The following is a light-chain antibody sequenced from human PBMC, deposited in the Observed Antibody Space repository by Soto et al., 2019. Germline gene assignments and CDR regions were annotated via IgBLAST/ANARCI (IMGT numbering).Light chain of an antibody. J-gene: IGLJ3*02. CDR2: EVR. Sequence: QSVLTQPPSASGSPGQSITISCSGTMRDVGAYNLVSWYQQHPGTAPKLIIYEVRNRPSGISSRFSGSRPGNTASLTISGLQSEDEGDYYCSAYTDRSNLVLGGGTKVTVL. CDR1: MRDVGAYNL. CDR3: SAYTDRSNLV. V-gene: IGLV2-14*01.